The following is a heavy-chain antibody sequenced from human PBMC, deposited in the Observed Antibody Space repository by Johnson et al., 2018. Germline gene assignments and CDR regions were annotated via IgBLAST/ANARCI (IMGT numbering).Heavy chain of an antibody. CDR2: ISYDGSNK. J-gene: IGHJ1*01. CDR3: AKDKDSQGIVSRMYFQH. D-gene: IGHD3-16*02. Sequence: QVQLVQSGGGVVQPGRSLRLSCAASGFTFSSYGMHWVRQAPGKGLEWVAVISYDGSNKYYADSVKGRFTISRDTSKNTLYLQMNSLGAEDTAVYYCAKDKDSQGIVSRMYFQHWGQGTLVTVSS. CDR1: GFTFSSYG. V-gene: IGHV3-30*18.